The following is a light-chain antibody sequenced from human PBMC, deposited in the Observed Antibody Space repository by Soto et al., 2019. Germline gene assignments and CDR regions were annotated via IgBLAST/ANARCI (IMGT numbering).Light chain of an antibody. Sequence: EILMTQSPATLSVSPGERATFSCRASQSVINKLAWYQQTPGQAPRLLMYGASTRAAGIPARFSGSGSGTEFTLTISGLQSEDFAVYYCQQYNNWPLTFGQGTKVEIK. CDR2: GAS. V-gene: IGKV3-15*01. CDR1: QSVINK. CDR3: QQYNNWPLT. J-gene: IGKJ1*01.